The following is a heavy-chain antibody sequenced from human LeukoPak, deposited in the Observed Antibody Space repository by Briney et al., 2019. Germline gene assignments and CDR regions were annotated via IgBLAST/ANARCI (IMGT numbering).Heavy chain of an antibody. D-gene: IGHD5-24*01. CDR2: IYYSGST. V-gene: IGHV4-61*01. J-gene: IGHJ5*02. Sequence: SETLSLTCTVSGYSISSGYYWSWIRPPPGKGLEWIGYIYYSGSTNYNPSLKSRVTISVDTSKNQFSLKLSSVTAADTAVYYCARGRDGYNPWGQGTLVTVSS. CDR3: ARGRDGYNP. CDR1: GYSISSGYY.